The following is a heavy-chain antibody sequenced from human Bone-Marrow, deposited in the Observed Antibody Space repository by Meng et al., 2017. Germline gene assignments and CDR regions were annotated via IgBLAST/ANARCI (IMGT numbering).Heavy chain of an antibody. CDR1: GYTFTSYD. Sequence: ASVKVSCKASGYTFTSYDINWVRQATGQGLEWMGWMNPNSGNTGYAQKFQGRVTMTRNNSISTAYMELSSLGSEDTAVYYCARGQDGMGDWFDPWGQGTLVTVSS. CDR2: MNPNSGNT. CDR3: ARGQDGMGDWFDP. V-gene: IGHV1-8*01. D-gene: IGHD1-26*01. J-gene: IGHJ5*02.